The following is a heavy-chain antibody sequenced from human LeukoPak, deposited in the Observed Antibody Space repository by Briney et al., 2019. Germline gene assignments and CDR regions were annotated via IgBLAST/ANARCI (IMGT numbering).Heavy chain of an antibody. CDR1: GGSITNYY. Sequence: SETLSLTCTVSGGSITNYYWTWIRQPPGKGLEWIGYIHYSGSTNYNPSLKSRVTISVDASKNQFSLKLSSVTAADTAVYYCARASVTYYYYYYMDVWGKGTTVTVSS. D-gene: IGHD4-11*01. J-gene: IGHJ6*03. CDR3: ARASVTYYYYYYMDV. CDR2: IHYSGST. V-gene: IGHV4-59*01.